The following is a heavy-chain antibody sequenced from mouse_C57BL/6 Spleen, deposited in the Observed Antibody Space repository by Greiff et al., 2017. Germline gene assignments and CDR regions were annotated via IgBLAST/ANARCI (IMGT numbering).Heavy chain of an antibody. Sequence: QVQLKQPGAELVKPGASVKVSCKASGYTFTSYWMHWVKQRPGQGLEWIGRIHPSDSDTNYNQKFKGKATLTVDKSSSTAYMQLSSLTSEDSAVYYCAIGGYDWYFDVWGTGTTVTVSS. D-gene: IGHD2-2*01. V-gene: IGHV1-74*01. CDR2: IHPSDSDT. CDR1: GYTFTSYW. J-gene: IGHJ1*03. CDR3: AIGGYDWYFDV.